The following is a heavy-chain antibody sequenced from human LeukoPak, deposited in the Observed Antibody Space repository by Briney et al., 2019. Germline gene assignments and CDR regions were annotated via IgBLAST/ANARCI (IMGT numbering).Heavy chain of an antibody. CDR1: GGSISSSSYY. CDR2: IYYSGST. D-gene: IGHD2-2*01. Sequence: PSETLSLTCTVSGGSISSSSYYWGWIRQPPGKGLEWIGSIYYSGSTYYNPSLKSRVTISVDTSKNQFSLKLSSVTAADTAVYYCARHCSSTSCYVGALDIWGQGTMVTVSS. CDR3: ARHCSSTSCYVGALDI. V-gene: IGHV4-39*01. J-gene: IGHJ3*02.